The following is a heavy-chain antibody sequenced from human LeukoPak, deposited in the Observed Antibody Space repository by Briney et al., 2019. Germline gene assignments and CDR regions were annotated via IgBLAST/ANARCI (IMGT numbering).Heavy chain of an antibody. J-gene: IGHJ3*02. D-gene: IGHD6-19*01. CDR3: ARGARGSGWRVFDI. CDR2: ISYDASDK. V-gene: IGHV3-30*04. Sequence: GGSLRLSCAASEFTFSSYAMHWVRQAPGKGLEWVALISYDASDKYYADSVKGRFTISRDNSKNTLYLQLNSLRTEDTAVYYCARGARGSGWRVFDIWGQGTMVTVSS. CDR1: EFTFSSYA.